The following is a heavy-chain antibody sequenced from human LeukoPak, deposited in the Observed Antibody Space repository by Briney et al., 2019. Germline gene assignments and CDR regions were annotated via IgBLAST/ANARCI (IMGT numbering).Heavy chain of an antibody. V-gene: IGHV3-9*01. CDR3: AKGGGSAVAGMDEEATYYFDY. CDR2: ISWNSGSI. Sequence: GGSLRLSCAASGFTFDDYAMHWVRQAPGKGLEWVSGISWNSGSIGYADSVKGRFTISRDNAKNSLYLQMNSLRAEDTAVYYCAKGGGSAVAGMDEEATYYFDYWGQGTLVTVSS. J-gene: IGHJ4*02. CDR1: GFTFDDYA. D-gene: IGHD6-19*01.